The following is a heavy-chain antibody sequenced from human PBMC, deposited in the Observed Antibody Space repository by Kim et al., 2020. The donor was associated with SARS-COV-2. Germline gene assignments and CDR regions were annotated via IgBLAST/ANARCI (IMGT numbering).Heavy chain of an antibody. J-gene: IGHJ3*02. CDR1: GFTFSSYE. Sequence: GGSLRLSCAASGFTFSSYEMNWVRQAPGKGLEWVSYISSSGSTIYYADSVKGRFTISRDNAKNSLYLQMNSLRAEDTAVYYCARAVAGTGDAFDIWGQGTMVTVSS. CDR2: ISSSGSTI. D-gene: IGHD6-19*01. CDR3: ARAVAGTGDAFDI. V-gene: IGHV3-48*03.